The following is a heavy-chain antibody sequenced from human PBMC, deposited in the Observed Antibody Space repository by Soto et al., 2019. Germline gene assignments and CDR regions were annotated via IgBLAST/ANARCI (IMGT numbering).Heavy chain of an antibody. CDR1: GGSISGGDHS. V-gene: IGHV4-30-4*01. D-gene: IGHD2-8*01. Sequence: QVQLQESGPGLVKPSETLSLTCTVSGGSISGGDHSWSWIRQPPGKGLEWIGHIFDSGSTYYNPSLKSRLSISVDTSKTQSSLRLSSVTAADTAVYYCAGEIMPLTNDWYFDLWGWGTLVTVSS. CDR3: AGEIMPLTNDWYFDL. J-gene: IGHJ2*01. CDR2: IFDSGST.